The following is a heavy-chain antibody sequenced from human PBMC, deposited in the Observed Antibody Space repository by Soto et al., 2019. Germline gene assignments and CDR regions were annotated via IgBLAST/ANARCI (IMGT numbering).Heavy chain of an antibody. Sequence: QVQLVQSGAEVKKPGAPVKVSCKASGYTFTSYDINWVRQATEQGLEWMGWMNPNSGNTGYAQKFQGRVTMTRNTSISTAYMELSSLRSEDTAVYYCARGKVVGGSTRFDYWGQGTLVTVSS. CDR1: GYTFTSYD. V-gene: IGHV1-8*01. J-gene: IGHJ4*02. CDR3: ARGKVVGGSTRFDY. D-gene: IGHD3-16*01. CDR2: MNPNSGNT.